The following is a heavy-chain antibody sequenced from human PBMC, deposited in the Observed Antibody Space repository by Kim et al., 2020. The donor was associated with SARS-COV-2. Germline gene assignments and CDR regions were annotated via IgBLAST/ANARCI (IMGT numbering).Heavy chain of an antibody. J-gene: IGHJ4*02. CDR3: ARANGSGWYVFDY. D-gene: IGHD6-19*01. V-gene: IGHV4-59*01. Sequence: TTTRKSRVTRSVDTSKNQFSLRMSSVTAADTAVYYCARANGSGWYVFDYWGQGTLVTVSS.